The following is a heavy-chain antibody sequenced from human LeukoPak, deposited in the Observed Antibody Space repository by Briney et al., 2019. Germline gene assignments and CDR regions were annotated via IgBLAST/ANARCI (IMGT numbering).Heavy chain of an antibody. CDR1: GGSISGYY. V-gene: IGHV4-39*01. CDR3: ARQVAAAGSNY. D-gene: IGHD6-13*01. Sequence: PSETLSLTCTVSGGSISGYYWGWVRQPPGKGLEWIGSIYYTGRTYSNPSLRSRVTISVDTSKNQFSLKLSSVTASDTAVYYCARQVAAAGSNYWGQGTLVTVSS. J-gene: IGHJ4*02. CDR2: IYYTGRT.